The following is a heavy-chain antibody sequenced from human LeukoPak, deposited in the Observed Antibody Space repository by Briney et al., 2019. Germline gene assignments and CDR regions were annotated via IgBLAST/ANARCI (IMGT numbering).Heavy chain of an antibody. D-gene: IGHD4-17*01. V-gene: IGHV1-69*13. Sequence: SVKVSCKASGGTFSSYAISWVRQAPGQGLEWMGGIIPIFGAANYAQKFQGRVTITADQSPTTAYPELSRLSSEDTAVYYCARGLLAATVTTFDYWGQGTLVSVSS. CDR2: IIPIFGAA. CDR3: ARGLLAATVTTFDY. CDR1: GGTFSSYA. J-gene: IGHJ4*02.